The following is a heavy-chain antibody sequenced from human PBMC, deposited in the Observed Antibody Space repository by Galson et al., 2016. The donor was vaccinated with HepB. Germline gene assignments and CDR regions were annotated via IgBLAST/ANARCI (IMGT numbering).Heavy chain of an antibody. CDR1: GFTFGHYA. J-gene: IGHJ4*02. V-gene: IGHV3-23*01. D-gene: IGHD1-26*01. Sequence: SLRLSCAASGFTFGHYAMTWVRQFPGKGLEWVSTISGSGTTTFYAPSVKGRVTISRDNSNDTLLLQLNNLRVDDTATYYRVKDVRGSGPWAFDSCGQGTLFTVSS. CDR2: ISGSGTTT. CDR3: VKDVRGSGPWAFDS.